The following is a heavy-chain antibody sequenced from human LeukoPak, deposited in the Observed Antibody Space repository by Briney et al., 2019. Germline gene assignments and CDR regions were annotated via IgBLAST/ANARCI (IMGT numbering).Heavy chain of an antibody. CDR2: IADDGSNA. CDR1: GFTFNNHA. D-gene: IGHD3-10*01. J-gene: IGHJ3*02. Sequence: GGSLRLSCAASGFTFNNHAMHWVRQAPGKGLEWVAVIADDGSNAYYADSVKGRFTISRDNSNIRLYLQMNGLRTEDTAVYYCARVVDLDAFDTWGQGTMVTVSS. V-gene: IGHV3-30*03. CDR3: ARVVDLDAFDT.